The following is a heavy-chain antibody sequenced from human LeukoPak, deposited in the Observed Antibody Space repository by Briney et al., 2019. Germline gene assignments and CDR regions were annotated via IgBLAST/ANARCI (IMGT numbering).Heavy chain of an antibody. CDR1: GGSLSGYY. V-gene: IGHV4-34*01. D-gene: IGHD4-17*01. J-gene: IGHJ4*02. Sequence: PSETLSLTCAVSGGSLSGYYWTWIRQPPGKGLEWIGEINHSGSTNYNPSLKSRVTISVDTSRKQFFLRLSSVTAADTAVYYCARQRRLRCFDYWGQGTLVTVSS. CDR3: ARQRRLRCFDY. CDR2: INHSGST.